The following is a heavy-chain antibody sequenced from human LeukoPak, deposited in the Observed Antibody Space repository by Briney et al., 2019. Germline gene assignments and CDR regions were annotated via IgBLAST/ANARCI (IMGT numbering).Heavy chain of an antibody. CDR1: GGSISSSSYY. J-gene: IGHJ4*02. D-gene: IGHD1-26*01. CDR3: ARQSGSYLGFDY. Sequence: NPSETLSLTCTVSGGSISSSSYYWGWIRQPPGKGLEWIGSIYYSGSTYYNPSLKSRVTISVDTSKNQFSLKLSSVTAADTAVYYCARQSGSYLGFDYWGQGTLVTVSS. V-gene: IGHV4-39*01. CDR2: IYYSGST.